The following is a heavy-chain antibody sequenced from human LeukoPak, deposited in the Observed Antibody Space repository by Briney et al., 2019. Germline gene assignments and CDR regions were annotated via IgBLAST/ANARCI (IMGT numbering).Heavy chain of an antibody. D-gene: IGHD5-18*01. J-gene: IGHJ6*03. CDR2: IYHSGST. CDR3: ATTPGRYGRSYYYMDV. V-gene: IGHV4-4*02. Sequence: SETLSLTCAVSGGSISSSNWWSWVRQPPGKGLEWIGEIYHSGSTNYNPSLKSRVTISVDKSKNQFSLKLSSVTAADTAVYYCATTPGRYGRSYYYMDVWGKGTTVTVSS. CDR1: GGSISSSNW.